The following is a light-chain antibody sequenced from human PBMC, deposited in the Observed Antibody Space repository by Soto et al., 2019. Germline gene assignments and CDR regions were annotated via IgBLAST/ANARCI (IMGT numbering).Light chain of an antibody. J-gene: IGLJ3*02. CDR1: YSNIGAGYE. CDR2: GHN. CDR3: QSYDSSLSGSGV. V-gene: IGLV1-40*01. Sequence: QSALTQPPSVSGAPGQMVTISCTGSYSNIGAGYEVHWYQQIPGTAPKLLISGHNNRPSGVPDRFFGSKSGTSASLTIIGLQAEDEADYYCQSYDSSLSGSGVFGGGTKVTVL.